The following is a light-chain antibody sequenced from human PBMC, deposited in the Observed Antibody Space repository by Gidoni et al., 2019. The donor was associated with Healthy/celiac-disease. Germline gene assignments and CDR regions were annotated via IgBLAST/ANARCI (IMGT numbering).Light chain of an antibody. CDR3: QQYNNWPPLT. V-gene: IGKV3-15*01. Sequence: EIVMTQSPATLSVSPVERATLSCRASQSVSSNLAWYQQKPGQAPRLLIYVASTRATGIPARLSGSGSGTEFTLTISSLQSEDFAVYYCQQYNNWPPLTFGGGTKVEIK. J-gene: IGKJ4*01. CDR1: QSVSSN. CDR2: VAS.